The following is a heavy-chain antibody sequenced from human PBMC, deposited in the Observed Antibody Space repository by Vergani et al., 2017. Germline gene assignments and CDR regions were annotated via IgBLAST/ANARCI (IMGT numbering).Heavy chain of an antibody. D-gene: IGHD6-13*01. V-gene: IGHV4-39*01. CDR1: GGSIRSPFYY. CDR3: ARHKEQLVPGNYYYYYDMDV. Sequence: QLQLEESDPGLVKPSETLALICTVSGGSIRSPFYYLGWIRHPPGKGLEWIGTIYYSGSTYYNPSLKSRVTISVDTSKNQFSLKLNAVTAADTAVYYCARHKEQLVPGNYYYYYDMDVWGKGTTVTVSS. J-gene: IGHJ6*03. CDR2: IYYSGST.